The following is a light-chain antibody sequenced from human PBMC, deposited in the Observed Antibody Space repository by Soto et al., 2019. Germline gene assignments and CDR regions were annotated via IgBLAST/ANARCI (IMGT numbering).Light chain of an antibody. CDR2: DAF. CDR3: QQYGNLPVT. Sequence: DIQMTQSPSSLSASVGDRVTITCQASHDIINYLNWFQQKPGEAPKLLIFDAFKLETGVPSRFSGSGSGTDFTLTISSLQPEDIATYYCQQYGNLPVTFGGGTKVEIK. V-gene: IGKV1-33*01. J-gene: IGKJ4*01. CDR1: HDIINY.